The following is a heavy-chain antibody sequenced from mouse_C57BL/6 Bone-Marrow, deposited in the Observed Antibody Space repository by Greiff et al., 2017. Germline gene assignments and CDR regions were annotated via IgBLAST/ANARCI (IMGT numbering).Heavy chain of an antibody. CDR3: ARGDDYDGGFAY. CDR2: IYPRSGNT. V-gene: IGHV1-81*01. CDR1: GYTFTSYG. D-gene: IGHD2-4*01. J-gene: IGHJ3*01. Sequence: VQLQQSGAELARPGASVKLSCKASGYTFTSYGISWVKQRPGQGLEWIGEIYPRSGNTYYNEKFKGKATLTADKSSSTAYMELRSLTSEDSAVYFCARGDDYDGGFAYWGQGTLVTVSA.